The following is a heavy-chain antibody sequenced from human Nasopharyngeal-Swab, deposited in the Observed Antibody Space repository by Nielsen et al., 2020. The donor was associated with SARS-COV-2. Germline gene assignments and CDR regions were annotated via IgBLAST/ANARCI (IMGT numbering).Heavy chain of an antibody. V-gene: IGHV3-11*04. D-gene: IGHD5-18*01. CDR3: ARGPYSYGFSNFDY. CDR2: ISSSGSTI. CDR1: GFTFSDYY. J-gene: IGHJ4*02. Sequence: GESLKISCAASGFTFSDYYMSWIRQAPGKGLEWVSYISSSGSTIYYADSVKGRFTISRDNAKNSLYLQMNSLRAEDTAVYYCARGPYSYGFSNFDYWGQGTLVTVSS.